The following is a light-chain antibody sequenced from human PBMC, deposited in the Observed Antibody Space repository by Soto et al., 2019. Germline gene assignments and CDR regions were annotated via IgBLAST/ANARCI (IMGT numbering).Light chain of an antibody. Sequence: DIQVTQSPSSLSASVGGRVTITCRASQGISNYLAWYQQKPGKVPKLLIYGASTLQSGVPSRFSGSGSGTDFTLTISSLQPEDVATYYCQKYNSAPHTFGQGTKLEIK. V-gene: IGKV1-27*01. CDR1: QGISNY. J-gene: IGKJ2*01. CDR3: QKYNSAPHT. CDR2: GAS.